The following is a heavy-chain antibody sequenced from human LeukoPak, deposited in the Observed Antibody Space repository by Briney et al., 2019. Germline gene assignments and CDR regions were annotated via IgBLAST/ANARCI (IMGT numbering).Heavy chain of an antibody. J-gene: IGHJ4*02. Sequence: GRSLRLSCAASGFTFSTYGMHWVRQAPGKGLEWVAVIWNDGSNKYYADSVKGRFTISRDNSKNTLYLQMNSLRAEDTAVYYCARGLEGFDYWGQETLVTVSS. CDR2: IWNDGSNK. CDR3: ARGLEGFDY. V-gene: IGHV3-33*01. CDR1: GFTFSTYG.